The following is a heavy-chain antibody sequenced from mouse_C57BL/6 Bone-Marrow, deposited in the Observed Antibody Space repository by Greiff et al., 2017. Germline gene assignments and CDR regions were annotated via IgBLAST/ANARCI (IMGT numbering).Heavy chain of an antibody. CDR2: ISDGGSYT. D-gene: IGHD1-1*01. CDR3: ARDSRTVVAMDC. CDR1: GFTFSSYA. V-gene: IGHV5-4*01. Sequence: EVMLVESGGGLVKPGGSLKLSCAASGFTFSSYAMSWVRQTPEKRLEWVATISDGGSYTYYPDNVKGRFTISRDNAKNNLYLQMSHLKSEDTAMYYCARDSRTVVAMDCWGQGTSVTVSS. J-gene: IGHJ4*01.